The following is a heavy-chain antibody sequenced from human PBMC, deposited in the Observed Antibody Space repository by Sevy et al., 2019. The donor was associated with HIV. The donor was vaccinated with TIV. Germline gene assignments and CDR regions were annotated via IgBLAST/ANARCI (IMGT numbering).Heavy chain of an antibody. CDR1: GGSISSYF. V-gene: IGHV4-59*13. CDR3: ARDDSVKPRVFVY. D-gene: IGHD4-17*01. J-gene: IGHJ4*02. CDR2: IYYTGTT. Sequence: SETLSLTCSVSGGSISSYFWGWIRQPPGKGLEWLGNIYYTGTTSYNPSLKNRVTISLDTSKSHFSLKLTSVTAADTAVYYCARDDSVKPRVFVYWGQGTLVTVSS.